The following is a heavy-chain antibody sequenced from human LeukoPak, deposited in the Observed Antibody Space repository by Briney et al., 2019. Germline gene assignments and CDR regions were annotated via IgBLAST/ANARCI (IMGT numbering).Heavy chain of an antibody. Sequence: PGGSLRLSCAASGFIFSGSDIHWVRQASGKGLEWVARITTKPSNYATAYAASVKGRFTISRDDSENTAYLQMSSLKTEDTAVYFCTTYRSGHYWGQGTLVTVSS. J-gene: IGHJ4*02. CDR2: ITTKPSNYAT. CDR3: TTYRSGHY. D-gene: IGHD6-19*01. CDR1: GFIFSGSD. V-gene: IGHV3-73*01.